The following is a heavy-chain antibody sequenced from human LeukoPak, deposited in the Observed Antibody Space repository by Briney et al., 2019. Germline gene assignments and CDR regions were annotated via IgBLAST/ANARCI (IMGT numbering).Heavy chain of an antibody. V-gene: IGHV3-30*04. D-gene: IGHD3-22*01. Sequence: PGGSLRLSCAASGFTFSSYAMHWVRQAPGKGLEWVAVISYDGSNKYYADSVKGRFTISRDNSKNTLYLQMNSLRAEDTAVYCCAKVELPGYYDSSGPPIDYWGQGTLVTVSS. CDR1: GFTFSSYA. J-gene: IGHJ4*02. CDR3: AKVELPGYYDSSGPPIDY. CDR2: ISYDGSNK.